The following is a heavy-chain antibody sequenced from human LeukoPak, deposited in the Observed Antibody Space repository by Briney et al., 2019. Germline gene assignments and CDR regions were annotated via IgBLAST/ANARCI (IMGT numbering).Heavy chain of an antibody. CDR1: GGSISSGDYY. J-gene: IGHJ5*02. Sequence: SGTLSLTCTVSGGSISSGDYYWSWIRQPPGKGREWIGYIYYSGSTYYNPSLKSRVTISVDTSKNQFSLKLSSVTAADTAVYYCARVGDYYDSSGYRNHPWGQGTLVTVSS. CDR2: IYYSGST. V-gene: IGHV4-30-4*08. CDR3: ARVGDYYDSSGYRNHP. D-gene: IGHD3-22*01.